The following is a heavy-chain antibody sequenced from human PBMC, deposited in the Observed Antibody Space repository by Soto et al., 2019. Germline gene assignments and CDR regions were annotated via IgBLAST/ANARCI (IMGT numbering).Heavy chain of an antibody. CDR2: ISDSDGST. Sequence: EVQLLESGGGLVQPGGSLTLSFAASGFTFSTYAMTWVRQAPGKGLEWVSTISDSDGSTYYADSVKGRFTTSRDNSKNTVYLQMNSLRAEDTAVYYCAKEVEGGWYYFDYWGQGTLVTVSS. CDR1: GFTFSTYA. D-gene: IGHD2-15*01. J-gene: IGHJ4*02. V-gene: IGHV3-23*01. CDR3: AKEVEGGWYYFDY.